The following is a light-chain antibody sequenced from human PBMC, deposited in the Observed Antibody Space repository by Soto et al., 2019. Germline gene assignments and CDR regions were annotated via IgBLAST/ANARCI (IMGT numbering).Light chain of an antibody. CDR1: QSVGSN. Sequence: EIVMTQSPATLSVSPGERATLSCRASQSVGSNLAWYQQKPGQAPRLLIYGASTRATGIPARFSGSGSGTEFTLTISSLQSEDFAIYFWQQYNNWPPDMTFGQGTKVEIK. CDR3: QQYNNWPPDMT. J-gene: IGKJ1*01. V-gene: IGKV3-15*01. CDR2: GAS.